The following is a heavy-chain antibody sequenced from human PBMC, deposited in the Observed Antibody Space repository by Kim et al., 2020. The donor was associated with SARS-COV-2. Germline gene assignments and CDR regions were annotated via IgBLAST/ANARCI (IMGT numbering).Heavy chain of an antibody. J-gene: IGHJ4*02. D-gene: IGHD6-13*01. V-gene: IGHV4-30-2*05. CDR3: ASEGIAAAGYFDY. Sequence: SKPSLTSRHTISVDTSKTQFSLKLSSATAADTALYYCASEGIAAAGYFDYWGQGTLLTVSS.